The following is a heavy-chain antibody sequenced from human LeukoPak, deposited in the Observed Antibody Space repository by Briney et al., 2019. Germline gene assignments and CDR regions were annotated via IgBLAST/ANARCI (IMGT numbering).Heavy chain of an antibody. Sequence: GESLKISCKGSGYSFTNYWIGWVRQMPGKGLEWMGIIYPGDSDTRYSPSFQGQVTISADKSISTAYLQWSSLKASDTAMYYCARHVLAAAGTEPFDYRGQGTLVTVSS. J-gene: IGHJ4*02. CDR3: ARHVLAAAGTEPFDY. V-gene: IGHV5-51*01. CDR2: IYPGDSDT. D-gene: IGHD6-13*01. CDR1: GYSFTNYW.